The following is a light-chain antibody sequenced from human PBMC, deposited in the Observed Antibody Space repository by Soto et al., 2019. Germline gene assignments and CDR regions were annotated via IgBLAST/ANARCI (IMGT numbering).Light chain of an antibody. CDR1: SSDVGSYNL. V-gene: IGLV2-23*01. CDR2: EGS. J-gene: IGLJ2*01. CDR3: CSYAGSSTWV. Sequence: QSVLNQPASVSGSPGQSITIYCTGTSSDVGSYNLVSWYQQHPGKAPKLMIYEGSKRPSGVANRFYGSKSGNTASLTISGLRAEDEADYYCCSYAGSSTWVFGGGTKVTVL.